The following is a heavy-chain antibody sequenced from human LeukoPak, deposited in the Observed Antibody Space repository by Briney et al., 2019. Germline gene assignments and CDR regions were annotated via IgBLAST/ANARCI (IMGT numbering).Heavy chain of an antibody. D-gene: IGHD3-9*01. CDR1: GFTFSSYS. V-gene: IGHV3-21*01. CDR2: ISSSSSYI. Sequence: GGSLRLSCAASGFTFSSYSMNWVRQAPGKGLEWVPSISSSSSYIHYADSVKGRFTISRDNAKNSLYLQMNSLRAEDTAVYYCARGPDILTGAEFNYWGQGTLVTVSS. CDR3: ARGPDILTGAEFNY. J-gene: IGHJ4*02.